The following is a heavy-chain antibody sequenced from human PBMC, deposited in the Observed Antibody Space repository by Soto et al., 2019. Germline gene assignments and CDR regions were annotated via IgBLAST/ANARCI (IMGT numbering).Heavy chain of an antibody. CDR1: GDSVSSNSAA. CDR2: TYYRSKWYN. V-gene: IGHV6-1*01. CDR3: ARDSYCSGGSCYYHDFGMDV. D-gene: IGHD2-15*01. Sequence: SQTLSLTCAISGDSVSSNSAAWNWIRQSPSRGLEWLGRTYYRSKWYNDYAVSVKSRITINPDTSKNQFSLQLNSVTPEDTAVYYCARDSYCSGGSCYYHDFGMDVWGQGTTVTVSS. J-gene: IGHJ6*02.